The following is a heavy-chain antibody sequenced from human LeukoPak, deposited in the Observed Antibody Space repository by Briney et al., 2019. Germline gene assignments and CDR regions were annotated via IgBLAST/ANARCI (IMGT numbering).Heavy chain of an antibody. Sequence: ASVKVSCKASGYTFTGYYMHWVRQAPGQGLEWMGWINPNSGGTNYAQKFQGRVTMTRDTSISTAYMELSRLRSDDTAVYYCARVSSSWKNDAFDIWGQGTMVTVSS. CDR2: INPNSGGT. V-gene: IGHV1-2*02. J-gene: IGHJ3*02. CDR3: ARVSSSWKNDAFDI. CDR1: GYTFTGYY. D-gene: IGHD6-13*01.